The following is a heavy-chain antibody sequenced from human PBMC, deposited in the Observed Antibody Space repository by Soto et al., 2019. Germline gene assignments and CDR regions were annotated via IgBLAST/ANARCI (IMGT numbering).Heavy chain of an antibody. CDR2: ISYDGTNK. V-gene: IGHV3-30*18. J-gene: IGHJ4*02. Sequence: QVQLMESGGGVVQPGRSLRLSCAASGFTFSNYGMHWVRQAPGKGLDWVAVISYDGTNKYYADSVKGRFTISRDNSKNMLYLQMNSLRAEDTSVYYCAKEVGGSGGDMGVYLGQGTLVTVS. CDR1: GFTFSNYG. CDR3: AKEVGGSGGDMGVY. D-gene: IGHD6-19*01.